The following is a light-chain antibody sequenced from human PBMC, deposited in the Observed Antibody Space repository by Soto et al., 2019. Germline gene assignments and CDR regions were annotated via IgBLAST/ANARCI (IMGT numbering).Light chain of an antibody. V-gene: IGKV3-11*01. J-gene: IGKJ3*01. Sequence: DIVLTQSPATLSLSPGERATLSCRASQSVSSYLAWSQQKPGQAPRLLIYDASNRATGVPARFSGSGSGTDFTLTIRSLEPADCAVYYCHQRINWPFTFGTGTKVDVK. CDR3: HQRINWPFT. CDR1: QSVSSY. CDR2: DAS.